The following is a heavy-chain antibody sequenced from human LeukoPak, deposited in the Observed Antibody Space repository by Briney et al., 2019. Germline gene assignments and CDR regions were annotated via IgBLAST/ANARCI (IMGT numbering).Heavy chain of an antibody. D-gene: IGHD3-10*01. CDR1: GGSISSYY. CDR2: IYYSGST. CDR3: ARGGSVVRGYYFDY. V-gene: IGHV4-59*01. J-gene: IGHJ4*02. Sequence: SETLSLTCTVSGGSISSYYWSWIRQPPGKGLEWIGYIYYSGSTNYNPSLTSRVTISVDTSKNQFSLKLSSVTAADTAVYYCARGGSVVRGYYFDYWGQGTLVTVSS.